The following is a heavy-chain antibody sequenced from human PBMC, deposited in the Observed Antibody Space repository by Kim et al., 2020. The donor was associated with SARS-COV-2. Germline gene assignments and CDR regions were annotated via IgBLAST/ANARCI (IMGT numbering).Heavy chain of an antibody. CDR3: SSVSGGSYCFDY. Sequence: GGSLRLSCAASGFTFSSYWMHWVRQAPGKGLVWVSRINSDGSSTSSADAANGRFTITRDNAKNTQYLQMNRLRAEDTAVYYCSSVSGGSYCFDYWGQGTL. V-gene: IGHV3-74*01. J-gene: IGHJ4*02. D-gene: IGHD1-26*01. CDR1: GFTFSSYW. CDR2: INSDGSST.